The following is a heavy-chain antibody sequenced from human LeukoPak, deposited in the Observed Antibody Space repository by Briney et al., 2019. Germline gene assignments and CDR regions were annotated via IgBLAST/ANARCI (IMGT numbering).Heavy chain of an antibody. J-gene: IGHJ4*02. CDR2: INHSGST. Sequence: SETLSLTCAVYGGSFSGYYWSWIRQPPGKGLEWIGEINHSGSTNYNPSLKSRVTISVDTSKNQFSLKLSSVTAADTAVYYCARTGITMVRGTYQAAPATEYWGQGTLVTVSS. CDR1: GGSFSGYY. D-gene: IGHD3-10*01. CDR3: ARTGITMVRGTYQAAPATEY. V-gene: IGHV4-34*01.